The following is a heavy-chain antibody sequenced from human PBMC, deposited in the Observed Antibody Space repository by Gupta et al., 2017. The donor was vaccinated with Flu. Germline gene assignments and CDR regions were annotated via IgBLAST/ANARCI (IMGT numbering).Heavy chain of an antibody. CDR2: MNNNGRST. J-gene: IGHJ4*02. D-gene: IGHD2-2*01. V-gene: IGHV3-64D*06. Sequence: EVQLVESGGGLAQPGGSMSRCSPASGFTFGTCAMHSVRQAPGKGLEYVSWMNNNGRSTYYADSVKGRFTISRDNTRNMVDLEVTSLKIEDTAVYYCVKDRGNICRDFDSWGQGTLVTVSS. CDR3: VKDRGNICRDFDS. CDR1: GFTFGTCA.